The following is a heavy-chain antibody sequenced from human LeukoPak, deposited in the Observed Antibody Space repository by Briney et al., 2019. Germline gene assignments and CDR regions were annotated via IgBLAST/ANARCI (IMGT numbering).Heavy chain of an antibody. J-gene: IGHJ4*02. D-gene: IGHD5-12*01. CDR3: ARGGQWLRFVYLDY. V-gene: IGHV4-34*01. Sequence: SETLSLTCAVYGGSFSDYYWSWIRQPPGKGLEWIGEINHSGSTNCNPSLKSRVTISVDTSKNQFSLKLSSVTAADTAVYYCARGGQWLRFVYLDYWGQGTLVTVSS. CDR1: GGSFSDYY. CDR2: INHSGST.